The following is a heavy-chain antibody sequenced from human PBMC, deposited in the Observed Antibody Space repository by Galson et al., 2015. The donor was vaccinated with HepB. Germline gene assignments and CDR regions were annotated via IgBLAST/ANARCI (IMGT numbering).Heavy chain of an antibody. J-gene: IGHJ5*02. CDR2: IYYSGST. D-gene: IGHD3-22*01. CDR1: GGSISSGGYY. V-gene: IGHV4-31*03. Sequence: TLSLTCTVSGGSISSGGYYWSWIRQHPGKGLEWIGYIYYSGSTYYNPSLKSRVTISVDTSKNQFSLKLSSVTAADTAVYYCASGRMGMIVVGFDPWGQGTLVTVSS. CDR3: ASGRMGMIVVGFDP.